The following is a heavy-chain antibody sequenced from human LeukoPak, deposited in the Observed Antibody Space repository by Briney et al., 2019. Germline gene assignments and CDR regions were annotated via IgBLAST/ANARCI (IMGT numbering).Heavy chain of an antibody. Sequence: PGRSLRLSCAASGFTFSSYGVHWVRQAPGKGLEWVAVIWYDGSNKYYADSVKGRFTISRDNSKNTLYLQMNSLRAEDTAVYYCATTQQLGAFDIWGQGTMVTVSS. D-gene: IGHD6-6*01. J-gene: IGHJ3*02. CDR2: IWYDGSNK. CDR3: ATTQQLGAFDI. V-gene: IGHV3-33*01. CDR1: GFTFSSYG.